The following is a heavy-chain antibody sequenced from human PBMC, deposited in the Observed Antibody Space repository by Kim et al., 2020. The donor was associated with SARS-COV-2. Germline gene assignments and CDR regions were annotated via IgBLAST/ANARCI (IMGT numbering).Heavy chain of an antibody. V-gene: IGHV4-39*01. CDR1: GGSISSRSYH. CDR3: SQVQDTCDI. CDR2: IYYSGTT. J-gene: IGHJ3*02. Sequence: SETLSLTCTVSGGSISSRSYHWGWVRQPPGKGLEWIGGIYYSGTTYYDPSLKSRVTISADTSKNQFSLTLSSVTAADTAVYYCSQVQDTCDIWGQGTLVTVSS.